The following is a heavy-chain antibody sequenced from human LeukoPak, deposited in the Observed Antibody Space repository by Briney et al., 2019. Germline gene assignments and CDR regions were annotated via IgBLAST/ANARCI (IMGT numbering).Heavy chain of an antibody. V-gene: IGHV1-69*13. CDR1: GGTFSSYA. Sequence: SVKVSCKASGGTFSSYAISWVRQAPGQGLEWMGGIIPIFGTANYAQKFQGRVTITADESTSTAYMELSSLRSEDTAVYYCARTLGYCSGGSCYPGLDYWGQGTLVTVSS. D-gene: IGHD2-15*01. CDR3: ARTLGYCSGGSCYPGLDY. J-gene: IGHJ4*02. CDR2: IIPIFGTA.